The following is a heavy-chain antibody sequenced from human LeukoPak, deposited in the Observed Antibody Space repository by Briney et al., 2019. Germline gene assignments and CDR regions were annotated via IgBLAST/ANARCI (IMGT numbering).Heavy chain of an antibody. J-gene: IGHJ3*02. D-gene: IGHD3-22*01. CDR1: GGSISDYY. Sequence: SETLSLTCTVSGGSISDYYRGWIRQPPGKGLEWIGCIYYSGSTNYNPSLKNRVTISVDTSKNQFSLKLSSVTAADTAVYYCAIPRDSSDAFDIWGQGTMVTVSS. CDR3: AIPRDSSDAFDI. V-gene: IGHV4-59*08. CDR2: IYYSGST.